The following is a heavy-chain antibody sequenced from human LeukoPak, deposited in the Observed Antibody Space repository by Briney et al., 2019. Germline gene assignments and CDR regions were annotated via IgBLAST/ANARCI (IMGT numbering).Heavy chain of an antibody. CDR1: GVSISRDY. CDR3: ARRLRQNLFDP. Sequence: PSETLSLTCTVSGVSISRDYWSWIRLPPGKGLEWIGYIYYSGSSNYNPSLKSRVTMPVDTSKNQFSLKLTSVTAADTAVYYCARRLRQNLFDPWGQGTLVTVSS. CDR2: IYYSGSS. V-gene: IGHV4-59*08. J-gene: IGHJ5*02. D-gene: IGHD4-17*01.